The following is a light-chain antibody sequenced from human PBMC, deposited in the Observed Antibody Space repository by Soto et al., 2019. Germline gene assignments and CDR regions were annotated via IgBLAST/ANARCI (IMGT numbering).Light chain of an antibody. CDR3: QQYDNRPPLT. CDR1: KAISNY. CDR2: DPS. V-gene: IGKV1-33*01. J-gene: IGKJ4*01. Sequence: DIQMTQSPSSLSASVGDRVTITCQASKAISNYLNWYQQKPGKDPKLLIYDPSNLETGVPSRYSGKGSGKDFTFTISSLQPEDIGTYYCQQYDNRPPLTFGGGTKVEIK.